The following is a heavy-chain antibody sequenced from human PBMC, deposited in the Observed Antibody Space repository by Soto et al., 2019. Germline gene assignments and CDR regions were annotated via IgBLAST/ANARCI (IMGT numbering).Heavy chain of an antibody. CDR3: ARGRYGDY. D-gene: IGHD1-1*01. Sequence: QVHLVQSGAEVKKPGASVKVSCKGSGYGFTTYGITWVRQAPGQGLEWMAWISAHNGNTNYAQKLQGRVTVTRDTSASTAYMELRRLRSDVTAVSYCARGRYGDYWGQGALVTVSS. V-gene: IGHV1-18*01. J-gene: IGHJ4*02. CDR1: GYGFTTYG. CDR2: ISAHNGNT.